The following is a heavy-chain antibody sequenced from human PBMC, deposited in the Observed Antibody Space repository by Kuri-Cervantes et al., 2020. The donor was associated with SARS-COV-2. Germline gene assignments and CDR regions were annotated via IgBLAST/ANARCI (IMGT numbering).Heavy chain of an antibody. V-gene: IGHV3-53*01. Sequence: GESLKISCAASGFTVSSNYMSWVRQAPGKGLEWVSVIYSGGSTYYADSVKGRFTISRDNAKNSLYLQMNSLRAEDTAVYYCAKESPIGIAARPNADGIDYWGQGTLVTVSS. J-gene: IGHJ4*02. CDR1: GFTVSSNY. CDR3: AKESPIGIAARPNADGIDY. CDR2: IYSGGST. D-gene: IGHD6-6*01.